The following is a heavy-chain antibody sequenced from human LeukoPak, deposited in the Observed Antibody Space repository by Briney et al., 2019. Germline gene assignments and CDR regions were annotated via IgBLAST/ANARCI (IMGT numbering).Heavy chain of an antibody. J-gene: IGHJ4*02. CDR3: AKASEVGRGYFDY. D-gene: IGHD1-26*01. CDR1: GFTFSSYA. V-gene: IGHV3-23*01. CDR2: ISGSGGST. Sequence: TGGSLRLSCAASGFTFSSYAMSWVRQAPGKGLEWVSVISGSGGSTNYAASVKGRFTMSRDNSQNTLYLQMNSLRVEDTAVYYCAKASEVGRGYFDYWGQGTLVTVSS.